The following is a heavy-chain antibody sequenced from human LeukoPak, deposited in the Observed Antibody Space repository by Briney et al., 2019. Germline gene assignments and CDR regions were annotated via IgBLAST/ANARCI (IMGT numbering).Heavy chain of an antibody. CDR2: IYYSGST. D-gene: IGHD1-26*01. CDR1: GGSVSSGSHY. Sequence: SETLSLTRTVSGGSVSSGSHYWSWIRQPPGKGLEWIGYIYYSGSTNYNPSLKSRVTISVDTSKNQFSLKLSSVTAADTAVYYCAAEVGDYVDYWGQGTLVTVSS. J-gene: IGHJ4*02. V-gene: IGHV4-61*01. CDR3: AAEVGDYVDY.